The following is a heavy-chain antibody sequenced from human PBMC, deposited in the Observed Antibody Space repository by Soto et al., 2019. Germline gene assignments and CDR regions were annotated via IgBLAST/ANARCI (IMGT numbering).Heavy chain of an antibody. CDR1: GGSISSYY. Sequence: SETLSLTCTVSGGSISSYYWSWIRQPPGKGLEWIGYIYYSGSTNYNPSLKSRVTISVDTSKNQFSLKLSSVTAADTAVYYCARHRTGEFTDFDYWGQGTLVTVSS. D-gene: IGHD7-27*01. J-gene: IGHJ4*02. CDR3: ARHRTGEFTDFDY. CDR2: IYYSGST. V-gene: IGHV4-59*08.